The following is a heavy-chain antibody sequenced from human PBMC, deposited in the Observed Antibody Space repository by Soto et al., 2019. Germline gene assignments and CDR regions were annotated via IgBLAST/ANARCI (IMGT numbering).Heavy chain of an antibody. D-gene: IGHD3-16*02. Sequence: HLEESGGGLVEPGGSLRLTCVGSGVDFRGSYMNWIRQAPGKGLEWISYISDTGRTIHYADSVKGRFVISRDNSRDSLYLQMNDLRAGDTAIYYCAGFKEGKIVGLRWLDPWGQGTRVTVSS. J-gene: IGHJ5*02. V-gene: IGHV3-11*01. CDR2: ISDTGRTI. CDR3: AGFKEGKIVGLRWLDP. CDR1: GVDFRGSY.